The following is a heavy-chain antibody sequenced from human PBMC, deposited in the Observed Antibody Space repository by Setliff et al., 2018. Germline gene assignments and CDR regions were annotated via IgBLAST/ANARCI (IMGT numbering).Heavy chain of an antibody. Sequence: TLSLTCTVSGGSIISHYWNWIRQTPGKGLEWIGYIYYSGTTNYNPSLKSRVTISVDTSKNHFSLRLSPVTAADTAVYYCARGRGSGGNPLWYWGQGTLVTVSS. D-gene: IGHD2-15*01. CDR2: IYYSGTT. V-gene: IGHV4-59*11. J-gene: IGHJ4*02. CDR3: ARGRGSGGNPLWY. CDR1: GGSIISHY.